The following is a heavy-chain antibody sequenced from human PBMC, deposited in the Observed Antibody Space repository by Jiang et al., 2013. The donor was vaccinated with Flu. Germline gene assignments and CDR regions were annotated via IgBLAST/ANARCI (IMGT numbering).Heavy chain of an antibody. CDR3: ARHTVRLRLGELSSSDAFDI. CDR2: IYYSGST. J-gene: IGHJ3*02. V-gene: IGHV4-59*08. CDR1: GGSISSYY. D-gene: IGHD3-16*02. Sequence: LLKPSETLSLTCTVSGGSISSYYWSWIRQPPGKGLEWIGYIYYSGSTNYNPSLKSRVTISVDTSKNQFSLKLSSVTAADTAVYYCARHTVRLRLGELSSSDAFDIWGQGTMVTVSS.